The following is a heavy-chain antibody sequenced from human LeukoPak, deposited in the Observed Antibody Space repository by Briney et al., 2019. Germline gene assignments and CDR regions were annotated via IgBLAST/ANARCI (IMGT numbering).Heavy chain of an antibody. CDR1: GYTFTSYY. CDR3: ARAEYCSGGSCYYHPPLADY. V-gene: IGHV1-46*01. CDR2: INPSGGST. D-gene: IGHD2-15*01. Sequence: ASVKVSCKASGYTFTSYYMHWVRQAPGQGLEWMGIINPSGGSTSYAQKFQGRVTMTRDTSTSTVYMELSSLRSEDTAVYYCARAEYCSGGSCYYHPPLADYWGQGTLVTVSS. J-gene: IGHJ4*02.